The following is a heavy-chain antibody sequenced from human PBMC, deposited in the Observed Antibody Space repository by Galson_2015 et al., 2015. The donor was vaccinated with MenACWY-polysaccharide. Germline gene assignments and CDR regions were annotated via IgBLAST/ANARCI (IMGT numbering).Heavy chain of an antibody. V-gene: IGHV3-48*01. D-gene: IGHD6-6*01. CDR3: ARGRQLGRHYYYYMDV. CDR2: ISSSSSTI. J-gene: IGHJ6*03. Sequence: SLRLSCAASGFTFSSYSMNWVRQAPGKGLEWVSYISSSSSTIYYADSVKGRFTISRDNAKNSLYLQMNSLRAEDTAVYYCARGRQLGRHYYYYMDVWGKGTTVTVSS. CDR1: GFTFSSYS.